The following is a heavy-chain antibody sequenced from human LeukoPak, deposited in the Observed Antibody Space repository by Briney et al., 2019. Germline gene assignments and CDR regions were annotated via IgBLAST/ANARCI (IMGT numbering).Heavy chain of an antibody. CDR3: AREGVAHRAFDY. D-gene: IGHD5-12*01. Sequence: GGSLRLSCAASGFTFSSYWMHWVRQAPGKGLVWVSRINSDGSSTSYADSVKGRFTISRDNAKNTLYLQMNSLRAEDTAVYYCAREGVAHRAFDYWGQGTLVTVSS. J-gene: IGHJ4*02. CDR2: INSDGSST. CDR1: GFTFSSYW. V-gene: IGHV3-74*01.